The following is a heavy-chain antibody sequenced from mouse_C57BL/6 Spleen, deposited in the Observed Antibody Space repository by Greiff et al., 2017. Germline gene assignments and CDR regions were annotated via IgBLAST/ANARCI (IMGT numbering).Heavy chain of an antibody. J-gene: IGHJ2*01. Sequence: VQLQQSGAELVRPGASVKLSCTASGFNFKDYYMHWVKQRPEQGLEWIGRIDPGGGDTEYAPKFQGKATMTADTSSNTAYLQLSSLTSEDAAVYYCTTVDYGFSYFDYWGQGTTLTVSS. V-gene: IGHV14-1*01. D-gene: IGHD2-4*01. CDR2: IDPGGGDT. CDR1: GFNFKDYY. CDR3: TTVDYGFSYFDY.